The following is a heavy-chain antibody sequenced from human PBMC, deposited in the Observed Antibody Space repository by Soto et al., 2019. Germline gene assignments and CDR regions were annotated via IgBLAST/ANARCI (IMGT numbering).Heavy chain of an antibody. CDR1: GFTFSSYG. CDR3: AKDGLGRRSSYLDY. J-gene: IGHJ4*02. V-gene: IGHV3-30*18. CDR2: ISYDGSNK. Sequence: QVQLVESGGGVVQPGRSLRLSCAASGFTFSSYGMHWVRQAPGKGLEWVAVISYDGSNKYYADSVKGRFTISRDNSKNPLYLQMNRLRAEDTAVYYCAKDGLGRRSSYLDYWGQGTLVTVSS. D-gene: IGHD6-13*01.